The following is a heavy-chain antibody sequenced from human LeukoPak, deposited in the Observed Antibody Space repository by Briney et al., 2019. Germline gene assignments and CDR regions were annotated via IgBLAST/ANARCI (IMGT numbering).Heavy chain of an antibody. CDR1: GSSISSYY. J-gene: IGHJ4*02. CDR2: MDYNGST. V-gene: IGHV4-59*13. CDR3: ARDVGATPGYFDY. Sequence: PSETLSRTCTVSGSSISSYYLSWIRHPPAKGLEWIGYMDYNGSTNYNPSTNYNPPLKSRVTISVDTSKNQFSLKLSSVTAADTAVYYCARDVGATPGYFDYWGQGTLVTVSS. D-gene: IGHD1-26*01.